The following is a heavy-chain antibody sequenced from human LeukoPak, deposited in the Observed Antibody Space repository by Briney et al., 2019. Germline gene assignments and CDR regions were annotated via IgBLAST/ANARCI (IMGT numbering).Heavy chain of an antibody. CDR3: AKGPGARGHFNWFDP. D-gene: IGHD5-12*01. CDR2: ISGSGGST. CDR1: GFTFSSYA. V-gene: IGHV3-23*01. J-gene: IGHJ5*02. Sequence: GGSLRLTCAASGFTFSSYAMSWVRQAPGKGLEWVSAISGSGGSTYYADSVKGRFTISRDNSKNTLYLQMNSLRAEDTAVYYCAKGPGARGHFNWFDPWGQGTLVTVSS.